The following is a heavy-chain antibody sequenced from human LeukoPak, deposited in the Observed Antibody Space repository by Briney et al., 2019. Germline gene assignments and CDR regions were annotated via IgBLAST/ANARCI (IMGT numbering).Heavy chain of an antibody. Sequence: GGSQSVFCAASGFTFDDYALHWVRQALGKGLEWVSLISGNGYSTYYADSIKGRFTISRDNAKNSLYLQMNSLRDEDTAVYYCAREYISSSYIDCSGHGTPVTVSS. J-gene: IGHJ4*01. V-gene: IGHV3-43*02. CDR1: GFTFDDYA. D-gene: IGHD6-13*01. CDR3: AREYISSSYIDC. CDR2: ISGNGYST.